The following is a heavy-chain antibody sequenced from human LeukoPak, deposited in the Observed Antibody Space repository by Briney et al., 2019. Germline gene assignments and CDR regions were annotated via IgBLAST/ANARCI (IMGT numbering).Heavy chain of an antibody. CDR3: ARLIPYYYGSGSLDYYYGMDV. CDR1: GGTFSSYA. J-gene: IGHJ6*02. V-gene: IGHV1-69*13. D-gene: IGHD3-10*01. Sequence: GASVKVSCKASGGTFSSYAISWVRQAPGQGLEWMGGIIPIFGTANYAQKFQGRVTITADESTSTAYMELSSLRSEDTAVYYCARLIPYYYGSGSLDYYYGMDVWGQGTTVTVPS. CDR2: IIPIFGTA.